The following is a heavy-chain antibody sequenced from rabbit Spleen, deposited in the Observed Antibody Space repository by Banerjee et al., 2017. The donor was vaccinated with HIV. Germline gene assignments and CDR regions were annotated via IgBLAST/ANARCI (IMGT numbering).Heavy chain of an antibody. CDR3: ARDVDTIYFRFSL. J-gene: IGHJ4*01. CDR2: IYTGGSGGI. V-gene: IGHV1S40*01. Sequence: QSLEESGGDLVKPGASLTLTCTASGFDLSNYYYIYWVRQAPGKGLEWIGCIYTGGSGGIYYASWARGRLTISKTSSTTVTLQMTSLTAADTATYFCARDVDTIYFRFSLWGPGTLVTVS. D-gene: IGHD1-1*01. CDR1: GFDLSNYYY.